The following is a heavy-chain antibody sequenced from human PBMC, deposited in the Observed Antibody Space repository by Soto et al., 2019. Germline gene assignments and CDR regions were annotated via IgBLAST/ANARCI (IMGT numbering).Heavy chain of an antibody. CDR3: ARRARTATTNWGAFDI. Sequence: GGSLRLSCAASGFTFSNYVMNWVRQAPGKGLEWVSTISYSADKTFYADSVKGRFTISRDNSRDTLFLQINSLRADDAAVYYCARRARTATTNWGAFDIWGQGTMVTVSS. CDR2: ISYSADKT. D-gene: IGHD1-7*01. V-gene: IGHV3-23*01. CDR1: GFTFSNYV. J-gene: IGHJ3*02.